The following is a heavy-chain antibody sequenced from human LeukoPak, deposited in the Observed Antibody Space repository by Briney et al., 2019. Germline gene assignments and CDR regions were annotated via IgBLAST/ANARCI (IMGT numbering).Heavy chain of an antibody. J-gene: IGHJ6*02. CDR3: ARCDIVVVPAAMTVYYYYGMDV. V-gene: IGHV3-21*04. Sequence: GGSLRLSCAAPGFTFSSYSMNWVRQAPGKGLEWVSSISSSSSYIYYADSVKGRFTISRDNAKNSLYLQMNSLRAEDTAVYYCARCDIVVVPAAMTVYYYYGMDVWGQGTTVTVSS. CDR2: ISSSSSYI. CDR1: GFTFSSYS. D-gene: IGHD2-2*01.